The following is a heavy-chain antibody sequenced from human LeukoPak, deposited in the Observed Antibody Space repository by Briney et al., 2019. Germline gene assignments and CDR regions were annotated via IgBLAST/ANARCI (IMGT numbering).Heavy chain of an antibody. CDR2: ISSSSSYI. V-gene: IGHV3-21*01. CDR1: GFTFSSYS. J-gene: IGHJ4*02. CDR3: ARDTTKWELPLRTG. D-gene: IGHD1-26*01. Sequence: GGSLRLSCAASGFTFSSYSMNWVRQAPGKGLEWVSSISSSSSYIYYADPVKGRFTISRDNAKNSLYLQMNSLRAEDTAVYYCARDTTKWELPLRTGWGQGTLVTVSS.